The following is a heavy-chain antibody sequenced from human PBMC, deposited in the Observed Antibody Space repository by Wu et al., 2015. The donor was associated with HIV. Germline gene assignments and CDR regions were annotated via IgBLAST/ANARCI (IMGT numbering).Heavy chain of an antibody. D-gene: IGHD3-22*01. CDR3: AKTXHGTYYYDSSGYYPMAHKHYYGMDV. CDR2: IGPYNEDP. V-gene: IGHV1-18*01. J-gene: IGHJ6*02. Sequence: QGHLVQSGAEMKKPGASVKVSCKASDNTFGIFGFIWVRQAPGQGPEWVGWIGPYNEDPEVAQGFQGRVSLTKDPSTKTAYMELRSLRIDDTAVYYCAKTXHGTYYYDSSGYYPMAHKHYYGMDVWGQGTTVTVSS. CDR1: DNTFGIFG.